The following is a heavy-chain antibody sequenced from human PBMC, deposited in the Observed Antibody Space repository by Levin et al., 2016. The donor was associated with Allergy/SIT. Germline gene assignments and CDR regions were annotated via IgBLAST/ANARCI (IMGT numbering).Heavy chain of an antibody. CDR2: IYYSGST. D-gene: IGHD5-18*01. Sequence: WIRQPPGKGLEWIGSIYYSGSTYYNPSLKSRVTISVDTSKNQFSLKLSSVTAADTAVYYCAGQAMAGVYYYYYGMDVWGQGTTVTVSS. CDR3: AGQAMAGVYYYYYGMDV. J-gene: IGHJ6*02. V-gene: IGHV4-39*01.